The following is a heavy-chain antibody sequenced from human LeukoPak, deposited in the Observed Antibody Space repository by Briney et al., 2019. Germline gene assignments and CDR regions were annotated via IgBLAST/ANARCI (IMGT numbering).Heavy chain of an antibody. Sequence: GASVKVSCKASGYTFTSYYMHWVRQAPGQRLEWMGWIDAGNGNTRYSQKFQGRVTITRDTSTSTAYIELRSLRSEDTAVYYCARGSTSDWPLDHWGQETLVTISS. CDR2: IDAGNGNT. CDR3: ARGSTSDWPLDH. CDR1: GYTFTSYY. V-gene: IGHV1-3*01. D-gene: IGHD2-2*01. J-gene: IGHJ4*02.